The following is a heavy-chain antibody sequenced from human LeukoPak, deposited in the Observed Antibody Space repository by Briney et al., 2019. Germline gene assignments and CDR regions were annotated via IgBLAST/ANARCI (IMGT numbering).Heavy chain of an antibody. Sequence: GASVKVSCKASGYTFTSYDINWVRQAPGKGLEWMGGFDPEDGETIYAQKFQGRVTMTEDTSTDTAYMELSSLRSEDTAVYYCATGGGSYFWDHDAFDIWGQGTMVTVSS. CDR2: FDPEDGET. CDR1: GYTFTSYD. CDR3: ATGGGSYFWDHDAFDI. V-gene: IGHV1-24*01. D-gene: IGHD1-26*01. J-gene: IGHJ3*02.